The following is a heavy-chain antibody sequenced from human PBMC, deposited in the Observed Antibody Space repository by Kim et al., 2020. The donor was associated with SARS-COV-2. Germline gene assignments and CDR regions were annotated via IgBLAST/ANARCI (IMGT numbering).Heavy chain of an antibody. D-gene: IGHD5-18*01. J-gene: IGHJ6*02. CDR1: GFTFSSYS. CDR2: ISSSSSYI. V-gene: IGHV3-21*04. Sequence: GGSLRLSCAASGFTFSSYSMNWVRQAPGKGLEWVSSISSSSSYIYYADSVKGRFTISRDNAKNSLYLQMNSLRAEDTAVYYCAREAEFEDTAMVREEDYYYGMDVWGQGTTVTVSS. CDR3: AREAEFEDTAMVREEDYYYGMDV.